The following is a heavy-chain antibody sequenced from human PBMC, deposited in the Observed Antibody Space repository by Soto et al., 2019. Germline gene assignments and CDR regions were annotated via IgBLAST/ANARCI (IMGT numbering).Heavy chain of an antibody. CDR3: ARGDTAMDFNWFDP. CDR2: IYYSGST. D-gene: IGHD5-18*01. V-gene: IGHV4-59*01. J-gene: IGHJ5*02. CDR1: GGSISSYY. Sequence: SETLSLTCTVSGGSISSYYWSWIRQPPGKGLEWIGYIYYSGSTNYNPSLKSRVTISVDTSKNQFSLKLSSVTAADTAVYYCARGDTAMDFNWFDPWGQGTLVTVSS.